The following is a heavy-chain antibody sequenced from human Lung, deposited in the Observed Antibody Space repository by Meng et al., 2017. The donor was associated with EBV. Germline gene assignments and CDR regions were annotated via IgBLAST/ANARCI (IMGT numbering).Heavy chain of an antibody. V-gene: IGHV4-4*07. CDR1: GGSIRSYF. CDR3: ARDPGLGYSGYDGILGY. D-gene: IGHD5-12*01. CDR2: IYTSGST. J-gene: IGHJ4*02. Sequence: GPRVVQASVTWSFVWHVCGGSIRSYFRGWIPRAAGKGLEGSGRIYTSGSTNYNPSLKSRVTMSVDTSKNQFSLKLSSVTAADTAVYYCARDPGLGYSGYDGILGYWGQGTLVTVSS.